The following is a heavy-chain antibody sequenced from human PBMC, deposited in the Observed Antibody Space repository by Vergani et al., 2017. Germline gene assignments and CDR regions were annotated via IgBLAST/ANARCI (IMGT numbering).Heavy chain of an antibody. J-gene: IGHJ6*02. D-gene: IGHD2-2*01. CDR2: ISGYNGNT. CDR3: ARRVPFSAFEGQMLCYGLDV. Sequence: QVQLVQSGGEVKKPGASVKVSCKASGYTFTIYSIGWVRQAPGQGLEWLGWISGYNGNTNYAQKLQGRVTMTTDTSTSKAYMELRNLRSDDTAVYYCARRVPFSAFEGQMLCYGLDVWGQGTTVTVSS. V-gene: IGHV1-18*01. CDR1: GYTFTIYS.